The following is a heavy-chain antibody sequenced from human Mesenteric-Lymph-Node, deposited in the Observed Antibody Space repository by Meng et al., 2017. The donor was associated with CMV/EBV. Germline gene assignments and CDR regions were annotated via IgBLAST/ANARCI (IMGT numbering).Heavy chain of an antibody. CDR3: ARARAIAVVGYRDAFDI. CDR2: LYSGGTT. Sequence: GESLKISCAASGFTVSINSMSYVRQAPGKGLEWVSILYSGGTTYYVDSVMGRFTISRDSAKNSVYLHMNSLRAEDTAIYYCARARAIAVVGYRDAFDIWGQGTMVTVSS. D-gene: IGHD6-19*01. CDR1: GFTVSINS. V-gene: IGHV3-66*01. J-gene: IGHJ3*02.